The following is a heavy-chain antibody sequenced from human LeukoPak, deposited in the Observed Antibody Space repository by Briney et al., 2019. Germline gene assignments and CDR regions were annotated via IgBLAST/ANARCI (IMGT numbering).Heavy chain of an antibody. J-gene: IGHJ4*02. CDR3: ARVRDDSYGHFDY. V-gene: IGHV1-18*01. Sequence: SVKVSCKASGYTFTSYGISGVRQAPGQGREWMGWISAYNGNTNYAQKLQGRVTMTTDTSTSTAYMELRSLRSDETAVYYFARVRDDSYGHFDYWGQGTLVTVSS. CDR1: GYTFTSYG. CDR2: ISAYNGNT. D-gene: IGHD5-18*01.